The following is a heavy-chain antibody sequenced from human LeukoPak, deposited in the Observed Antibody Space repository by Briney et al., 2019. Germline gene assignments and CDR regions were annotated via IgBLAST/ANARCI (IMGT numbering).Heavy chain of an antibody. D-gene: IGHD6-13*01. J-gene: IGHJ4*02. Sequence: GGSLRLSCAASGFTFSSYAMHWVRQAPGKGLEWVAVISYDGSNEYYADSVKGRFTISRDNSKNTLYLQMNSLRAEDTAVYYCASRYSSSWYVLDYWGQGTLVTVSS. V-gene: IGHV3-30-3*01. CDR1: GFTFSSYA. CDR2: ISYDGSNE. CDR3: ASRYSSSWYVLDY.